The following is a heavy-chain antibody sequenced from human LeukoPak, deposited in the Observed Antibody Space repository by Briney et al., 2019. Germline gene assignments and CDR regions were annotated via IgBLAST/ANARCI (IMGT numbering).Heavy chain of an antibody. CDR3: ARGFLGRYCSGGSCYSGPANYYYYYMDV. V-gene: IGHV1-3*03. D-gene: IGHD2-15*01. CDR2: INAGNGHT. J-gene: IGHJ6*03. Sequence: ASVKVSCKASGYTFTSYAMHWVRQAPGQRLEWMGWINAGNGHTKYSQEFQGRVTITRDTSASTAYMELSSLRSEDMAVYYCARGFLGRYCSGGSCYSGPANYYYYYMDVWGKGTTVTVSS. CDR1: GYTFTSYA.